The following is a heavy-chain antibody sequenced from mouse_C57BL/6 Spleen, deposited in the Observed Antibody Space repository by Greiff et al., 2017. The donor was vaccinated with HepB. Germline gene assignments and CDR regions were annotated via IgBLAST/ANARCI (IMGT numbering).Heavy chain of an antibody. J-gene: IGHJ1*03. V-gene: IGHV5-6*01. CDR3: ARQDSYWYFDV. Sequence: VQLKESGGDLVKPGGSLKLSCAASGFTFSSYGMSWVRQTPDKRLEWVATISSGGSYTYYPDSVKGRFTISRDNAKNTLYLLMSSLKSEDTAMYYCARQDSYWYFDVWGTGTTVTVSS. CDR1: GFTFSSYG. CDR2: ISSGGSYT.